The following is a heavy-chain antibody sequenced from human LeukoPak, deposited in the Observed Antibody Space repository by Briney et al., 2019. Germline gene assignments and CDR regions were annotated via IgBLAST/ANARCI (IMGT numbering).Heavy chain of an antibody. V-gene: IGHV3-23*01. CDR3: AKATRDNSGCLDY. J-gene: IGHJ4*02. CDR1: GGSISRYY. Sequence: ETLSLTCSVSGGSISRYYWSWVRQAPGKGLEWVSYISSSSSTTYYAGSVKGRFTISRDNSKNTLDLQMHSLRADDSAVYYCAKATRDNSGCLDYWGQGTLVTVSS. D-gene: IGHD6-19*01. CDR2: ISSSSSTT.